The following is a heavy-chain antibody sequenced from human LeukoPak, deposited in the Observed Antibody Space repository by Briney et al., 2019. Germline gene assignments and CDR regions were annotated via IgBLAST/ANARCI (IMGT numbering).Heavy chain of an antibody. Sequence: LGESLKISCKGSGNRFTSYWIGWVRQMPGKGLEWMGIIYFGDSHTRYSPSFQGQVTISADKSISTAYLQWSSLKASDTAIYYCATSAGSSSSWEFDYWGQGTLVTVSS. J-gene: IGHJ4*02. D-gene: IGHD6-13*01. CDR3: ATSAGSSSSWEFDY. CDR2: IYFGDSHT. CDR1: GNRFTSYW. V-gene: IGHV5-51*01.